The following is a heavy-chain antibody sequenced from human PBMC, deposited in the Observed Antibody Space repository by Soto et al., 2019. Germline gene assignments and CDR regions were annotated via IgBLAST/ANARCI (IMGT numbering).Heavy chain of an antibody. J-gene: IGHJ6*02. V-gene: IGHV3-30*18. CDR2: ISYDGSNK. D-gene: IGHD5-18*01. Sequence: GGSLRLSXAASGFTFSSYGMHWVRQAPGKGLEWVAVISYDGSNKYYADSVKGRFTISRDNSKNTLYLQMNSLRAEDTAVYYCAKGYVDTAMGYYYYYGMDVWGQGTTVTVSS. CDR1: GFTFSSYG. CDR3: AKGYVDTAMGYYYYYGMDV.